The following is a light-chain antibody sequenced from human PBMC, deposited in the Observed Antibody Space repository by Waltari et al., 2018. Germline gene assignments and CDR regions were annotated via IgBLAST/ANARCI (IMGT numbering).Light chain of an antibody. CDR3: QSYDSSLSGWV. Sequence: QPVPTQPPPVPGAPAPWLTSPCTGASSHLRAASDVHWYQQLAGTAPKLLIYGNNNRPSGVPDRFSASKSGTSASLAITGLQAEDEADYYCQSYDSSLSGWVFGGRTKLTVL. J-gene: IGLJ3*02. CDR1: SSHLRAASD. V-gene: IGLV1-40*01. CDR2: GNN.